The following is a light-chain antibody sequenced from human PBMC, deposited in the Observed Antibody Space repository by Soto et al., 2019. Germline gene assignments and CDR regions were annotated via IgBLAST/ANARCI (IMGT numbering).Light chain of an antibody. Sequence: QSVLTQPPSASGTPGQRVTISCYGSSSNIGSNTVNWYQQLPGTAPKLLIYGNNQRPSGVPDRFSGSKSGTSASLAISGLQSEDEAEYYCAAWDDSLNGYVFGTGTKLTAL. V-gene: IGLV1-44*01. J-gene: IGLJ1*01. CDR2: GNN. CDR3: AAWDDSLNGYV. CDR1: SSNIGSNT.